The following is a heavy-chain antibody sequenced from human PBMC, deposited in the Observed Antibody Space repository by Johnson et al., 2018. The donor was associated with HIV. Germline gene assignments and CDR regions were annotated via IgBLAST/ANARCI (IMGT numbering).Heavy chain of an antibody. J-gene: IGHJ3*02. CDR2: ISYDGSNK. CDR3: ARDGSNFGAFDI. V-gene: IGHV3-30-3*01. Sequence: QVQLVESGGGLVQPGGSLRLSCAASGFTFTSFAMHWVRQAPGKGLEWVAVISYDGSNKYYADSVKGRFTISRDNSNNTLYLQMSGLSAEDTAVDYCARDGSNFGAFDISGQGTMVTVSS. D-gene: IGHD1-1*01. CDR1: GFTFTSFA.